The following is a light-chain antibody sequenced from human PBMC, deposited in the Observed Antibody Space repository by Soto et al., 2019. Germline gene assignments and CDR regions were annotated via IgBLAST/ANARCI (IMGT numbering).Light chain of an antibody. CDR3: QQYGRSPWT. V-gene: IGKV3-20*01. CDR1: QSVSTTY. Sequence: EIALTQSPGTLSLSPGERATLSCRASQSVSTTYLAWYQQKPGQAPRLLIYGASSRATGIPDRFSGSGSGTDFTLTISRLEPEDFAVYYCQQYGRSPWTFGQGTKVEIK. CDR2: GAS. J-gene: IGKJ1*01.